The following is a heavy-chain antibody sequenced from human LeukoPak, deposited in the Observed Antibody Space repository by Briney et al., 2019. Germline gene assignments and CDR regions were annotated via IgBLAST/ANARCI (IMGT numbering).Heavy chain of an antibody. CDR3: AIDLWPTAAGMFDF. D-gene: IGHD6-13*01. CDR1: GGFIRSGTYY. CDR2: IYSTGNT. Sequence: PSETLSLTCNVSGGFIRSGTYYWGWIRQSPGKGLEWIGSIYSTGNTHYNPSLESRVTISVDTSKNSFSLRLNSVTAADTAVYFCAIDLWPTAAGMFDFWGQGVLGTVSS. J-gene: IGHJ4*02. V-gene: IGHV4-39*07.